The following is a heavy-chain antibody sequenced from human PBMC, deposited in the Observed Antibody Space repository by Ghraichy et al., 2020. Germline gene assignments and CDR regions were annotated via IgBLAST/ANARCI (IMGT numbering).Heavy chain of an antibody. CDR3: ARRHSASDSDY. D-gene: IGHD2-2*01. J-gene: IGHJ4*02. CDR1: GYTFSKYG. Sequence: ASVKVSCKASGYTFSKYGITWLRQAPGQTLEWMGWINVNNGNANYAQKLQGRVTMTTDTFTNTAYMELRSLTSDDTAVYYCARRHSASDSDYWGQGTLVTVSS. CDR2: INVNNGNA. V-gene: IGHV1-18*01.